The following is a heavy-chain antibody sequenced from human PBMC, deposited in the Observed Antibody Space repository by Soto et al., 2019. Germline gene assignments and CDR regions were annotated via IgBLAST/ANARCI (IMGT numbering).Heavy chain of an antibody. CDR1: GGSIISGDSY. CDR3: ARDNYDYDLYYFDY. CDR2: IYYNGST. Sequence: SETLSLTCTVSGGSIISGDSYWIWIRQPPGKGLEWIGYIYYNGSTSYNPSLKSRVAISVDTSKSQFSLKLSSVTAADTAVYYCARDNYDYDLYYFDYWGQGTLVTVS. V-gene: IGHV4-30-4*01. D-gene: IGHD3-3*01. J-gene: IGHJ4*02.